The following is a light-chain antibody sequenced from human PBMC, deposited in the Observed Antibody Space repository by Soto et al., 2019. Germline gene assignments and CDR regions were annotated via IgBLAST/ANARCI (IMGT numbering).Light chain of an antibody. J-gene: IGLJ1*01. CDR1: RSNIGAGYE. CDR3: QSYYSSLSGYV. V-gene: IGLV1-40*01. CDR2: ENN. Sequence: QSVLTQPPSVSEAPGQRVTISCTGSRSNIGAGYEAHWYQQVPGTAPKLLIYENNNRPSGVPDRFSGSKSGTSASLAITGLQAEDEAEYYCQSYYSSLSGYVVGTGTKLTVL.